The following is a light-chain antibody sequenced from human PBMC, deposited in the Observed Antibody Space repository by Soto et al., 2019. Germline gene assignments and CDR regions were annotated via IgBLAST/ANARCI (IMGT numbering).Light chain of an antibody. J-gene: IGLJ2*01. CDR2: SDT. Sequence: SSELTQPPSVSVAPGETARISCGGNNIGSKGVHWYQQKPGQAPVLVIYSDTDLPPVIPERFSGSNSANMATLTISRVEAGDEADYYCQVWASGSAHVLFGGGTKLTVL. CDR3: QVWASGSAHVL. V-gene: IGLV3-21*01. CDR1: NIGSKG.